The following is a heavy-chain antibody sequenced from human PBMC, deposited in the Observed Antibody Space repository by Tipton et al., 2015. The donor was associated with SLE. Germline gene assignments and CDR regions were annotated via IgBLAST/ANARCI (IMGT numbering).Heavy chain of an antibody. D-gene: IGHD3-3*01. Sequence: LRLSCAVYGGSFSGYYWSWIRQPPGKGLEWIGEINHSGSTNYNPSLKSRVTISVDTSKNQFSLKLTSVTAADTAVYYCARLDYTRYYFDHWGQGTLVTVSS. V-gene: IGHV4-34*01. J-gene: IGHJ4*02. CDR1: GGSFSGYY. CDR2: INHSGST. CDR3: ARLDYTRYYFDH.